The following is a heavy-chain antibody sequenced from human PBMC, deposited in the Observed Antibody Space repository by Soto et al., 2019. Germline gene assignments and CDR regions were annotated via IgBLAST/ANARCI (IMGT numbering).Heavy chain of an antibody. V-gene: IGHV1-69*13. D-gene: IGHD2-2*01. CDR2: IIPIFGTA. CDR1: GGTFSSYA. CDR3: AHSGVPARISYYYYGMDV. J-gene: IGHJ6*02. Sequence: SVKVSCKASGGTFSSYAISWVRQAPGQGLEWMGGIIPIFGTANYAQKFQGRVTITADESTSTAYMELSSLRSEDTTVYYCAHSGVPARISYYYYGMDVWGQGTTVTVSS.